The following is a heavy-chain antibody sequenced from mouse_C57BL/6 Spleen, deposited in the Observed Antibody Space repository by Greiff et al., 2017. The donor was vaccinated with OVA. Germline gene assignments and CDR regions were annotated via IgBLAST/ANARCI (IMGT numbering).Heavy chain of an antibody. CDR2: IYPGDGDT. CDR1: GYAFSSSW. D-gene: IGHD2-3*01. J-gene: IGHJ4*01. Sequence: QVQLQQSGPELVKPGASVKISCKASGYAFSSSWMNWVKQRPGTGLEWIGRIYPGDGDTNYNGKFKGKATLTADKSSSTAYMQLSSLTSEDSAVYFGAREDGYYAMYYWGQGTSVTVAS. CDR3: AREDGYYAMYY. V-gene: IGHV1-82*01.